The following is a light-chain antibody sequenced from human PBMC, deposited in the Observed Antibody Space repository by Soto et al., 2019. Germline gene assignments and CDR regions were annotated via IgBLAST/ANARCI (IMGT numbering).Light chain of an antibody. CDR3: QQYANSRT. Sequence: EIVLTQSPGTLSLSPGERVTLSCRASQSVSSSFLAWYQQKPGQAPRLLIYGASSRATGIPDRFSGSGSGTDFTLTIGRLEPEDFALYYCQQYANSRTFGQGTKVDIK. J-gene: IGKJ1*01. CDR1: QSVSSSF. CDR2: GAS. V-gene: IGKV3-20*01.